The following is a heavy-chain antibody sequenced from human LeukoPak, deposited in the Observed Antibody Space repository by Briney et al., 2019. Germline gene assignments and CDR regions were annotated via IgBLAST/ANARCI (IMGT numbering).Heavy chain of an antibody. CDR1: GYTFASYA. J-gene: IGHJ5*02. CDR2: INAGNDNT. D-gene: IGHD3-10*01. CDR3: ARANYGSGTRWFDP. Sequence: ASVEVSCKASGYTFASYAIHWVRQAPGQGLEWMGWINAGNDNTKYSQKFQGRVTITRDTSASTVYMELSSLRSEDTAVYYCARANYGSGTRWFDPWGQGTLVIVSS. V-gene: IGHV1-3*01.